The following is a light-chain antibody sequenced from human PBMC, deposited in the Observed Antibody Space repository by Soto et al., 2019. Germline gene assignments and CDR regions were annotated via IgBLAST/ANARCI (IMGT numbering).Light chain of an antibody. V-gene: IGKV4-1*01. CDR3: QQYYSTPFT. Sequence: DIVMTQSPDSLAVSLGERATIDCKSSRSVFYSSNNKNYLAWYQQKPGQPPKLLIYWASTRESGVPDRFSGSGSGTDFTLAISSLQAEDVAVYYCQQYYSTPFTFGPGTKVDIK. J-gene: IGKJ3*01. CDR1: RSVFYSSNNKNY. CDR2: WAS.